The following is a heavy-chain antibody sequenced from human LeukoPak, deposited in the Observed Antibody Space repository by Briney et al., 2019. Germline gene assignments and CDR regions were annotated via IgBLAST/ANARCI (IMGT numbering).Heavy chain of an antibody. CDR3: ARNPGYF. CDR2: IYSGGST. CDR1: GFTVSSNY. V-gene: IGHV3-66*01. Sequence: GGSLRFYCAASGFTVSSNYMSWVRQAPGKGLEWVSVIYSGGSTYYADSVKGRFIIFRDNSKNTLYLQMNSLRAEDTAVYYCARNPGYFWGQGTLVTVSS. J-gene: IGHJ4*02.